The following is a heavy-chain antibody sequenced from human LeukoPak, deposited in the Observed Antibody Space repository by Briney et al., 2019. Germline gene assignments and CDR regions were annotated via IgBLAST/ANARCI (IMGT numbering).Heavy chain of an antibody. V-gene: IGHV3-21*01. CDR3: ARDHYYDSSGYYRTQLYYFDY. CDR1: GFTFSSYS. CDR2: ISSSSSYI. D-gene: IGHD3-22*01. J-gene: IGHJ4*02. Sequence: GGSLRLSCAASGFTFSSYSMNWGRQAPGKGLDWVSSISSSSSYIYYADSVKGRFTISRDNAKNSLYLQMNSLRAEDTAVYYCARDHYYDSSGYYRTQLYYFDYWGQGTLVTVSS.